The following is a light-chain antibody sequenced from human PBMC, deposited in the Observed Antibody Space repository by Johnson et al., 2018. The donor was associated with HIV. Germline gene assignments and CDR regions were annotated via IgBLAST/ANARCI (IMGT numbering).Light chain of an antibody. CDR3: GTWDNSLSAHV. Sequence: QSVLTQPPSVSAAPGQKVTISCSGSSSNIGRNYVSWYQQLPGTAPKLLIFDNNKRPSGIPDRFSGSKSGTSATLGITGLPTGDEADYYCGTWDNSLSAHVFGTGTKVTVL. CDR2: DNN. V-gene: IGLV1-51*01. CDR1: SSNIGRNY. J-gene: IGLJ1*01.